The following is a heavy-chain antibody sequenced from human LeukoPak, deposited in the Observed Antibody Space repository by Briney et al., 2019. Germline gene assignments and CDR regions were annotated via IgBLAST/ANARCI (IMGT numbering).Heavy chain of an antibody. CDR3: ARDFLPLVDDAFDI. CDR1: GFTFDYYG. V-gene: IGHV3-20*04. Sequence: GGSLRLSXAASGFTFDYYGMSWVRQAPGKGLEWVSGINWNGGSTGYADSVKGRFTISRDNAKNSLYLQMNSLRAEDTALYYCARDFLPLVDDAFDIWGQGTMVTVSS. J-gene: IGHJ3*02. D-gene: IGHD2-15*01. CDR2: INWNGGST.